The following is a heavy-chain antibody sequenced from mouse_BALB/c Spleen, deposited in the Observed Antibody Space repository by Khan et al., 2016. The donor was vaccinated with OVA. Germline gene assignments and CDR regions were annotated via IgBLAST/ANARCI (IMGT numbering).Heavy chain of an antibody. V-gene: IGHV2-6-4*01. CDR1: GFSLPRYN. J-gene: IGHJ4*01. D-gene: IGHD2-14*01. CDR2: IWGGGGQ. CDR3: ARDYYRYDGYDAMDY. Sequence: QVQLKESGPGLVAPSQSLSITCTVSGFSLPRYNIHWVRQPPGKGLEWLGMIWGGGGQDYNSTLKTRLSISKDNSKSQVFFKMNSLQTDYTAIYYCARDYYRYDGYDAMDYWGQGTSVTVSS.